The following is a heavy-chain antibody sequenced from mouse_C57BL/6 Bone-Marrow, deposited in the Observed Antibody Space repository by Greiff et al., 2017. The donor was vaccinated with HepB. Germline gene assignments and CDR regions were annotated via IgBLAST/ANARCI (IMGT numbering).Heavy chain of an antibody. CDR3: AREGYPPFAY. J-gene: IGHJ3*01. Sequence: VQLQQPGAELVRPGSSVKLSCKASGYTFTSYWMDWVKQRPGQGLEWIGNIYPSDSETHYNQKFKDKATLTVDKSSSTAYMQLSSLTSEDSAVYYCAREGYPPFAYWGQGTLVTVSA. D-gene: IGHD3-2*02. V-gene: IGHV1-61*01. CDR2: IYPSDSET. CDR1: GYTFTSYW.